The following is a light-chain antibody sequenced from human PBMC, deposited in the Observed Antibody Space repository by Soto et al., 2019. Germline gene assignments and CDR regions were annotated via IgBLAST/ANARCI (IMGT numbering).Light chain of an antibody. CDR3: QQRNSWPRA. J-gene: IGKJ5*01. V-gene: IGKV3-11*01. Sequence: EIVLTQSPATLSLSPGERATLSCRASQSVNSHLAWYQQKRGQAPRPLIYDASNRATGIPARFNGSGSGTDFTLTISSLEPVDFAIYYCQQRNSWPRAFGQGTRLEI. CDR2: DAS. CDR1: QSVNSH.